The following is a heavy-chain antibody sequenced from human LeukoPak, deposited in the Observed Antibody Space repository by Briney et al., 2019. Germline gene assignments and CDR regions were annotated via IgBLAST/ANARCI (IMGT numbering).Heavy chain of an antibody. V-gene: IGHV1-46*01. CDR3: ASVYQHGMDV. J-gene: IGHJ6*02. CDR1: GYTVTNYY. Sequence: GASVKVSCKASGYTVTNYYMHWVRQAPGQGLEWMGIVNPSSISASYAQKFQGRVTMTRDTSTSTVSMGLSSLRSDDTAVYYCASVYQHGMDVWGQGTTVTVSS. D-gene: IGHD2-2*01. CDR2: VNPSSISA.